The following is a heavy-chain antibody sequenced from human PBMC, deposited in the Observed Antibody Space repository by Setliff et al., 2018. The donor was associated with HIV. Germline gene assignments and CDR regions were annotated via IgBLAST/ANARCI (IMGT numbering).Heavy chain of an antibody. Sequence: SETLSLTCTVSGGSISSDDYYWSWIRQPAGKALEWIGHIYTSGSTNYNSSLKSRVTISIDTSNNQFSLRLSSVTAADTAVYYCARDRGRITGPTFPLDYWGQGTLVTVSS. J-gene: IGHJ4*02. D-gene: IGHD1-20*01. CDR2: IYTSGST. CDR1: GGSISSDDYY. V-gene: IGHV4-61*09. CDR3: ARDRGRITGPTFPLDY.